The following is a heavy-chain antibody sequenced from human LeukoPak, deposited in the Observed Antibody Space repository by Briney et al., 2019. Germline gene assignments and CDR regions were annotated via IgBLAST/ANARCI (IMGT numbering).Heavy chain of an antibody. Sequence: PGGSLRLSCAASGFTVSSNYMSWVRQAPGKGLVWVSVIYSGGSTYYADSVKGRFTISRDNSKNTLYLQMNSLRAEDTAVYYCARAAVAGYFDYWGQGTLVTVSS. J-gene: IGHJ4*02. V-gene: IGHV3-53*01. D-gene: IGHD6-19*01. CDR3: ARAAVAGYFDY. CDR2: IYSGGST. CDR1: GFTVSSNY.